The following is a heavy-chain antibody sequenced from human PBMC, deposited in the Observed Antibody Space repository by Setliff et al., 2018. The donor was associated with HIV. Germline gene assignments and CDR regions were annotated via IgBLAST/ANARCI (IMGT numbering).Heavy chain of an antibody. CDR3: ASPLIMTTVTKDY. J-gene: IGHJ4*02. D-gene: IGHD4-17*01. CDR2: ITGSSDII. V-gene: IGHV3-48*04. Sequence: PGESLKISCAASGFTFSTYPMNWVRQAPGKGLEWVSYITGSSDIIHYADSVKGRFTVSRDNAKNYLYLQMNNLRAEDTAMYYCASPLIMTTVTKDYWGQGTLVTVSS. CDR1: GFTFSTYP.